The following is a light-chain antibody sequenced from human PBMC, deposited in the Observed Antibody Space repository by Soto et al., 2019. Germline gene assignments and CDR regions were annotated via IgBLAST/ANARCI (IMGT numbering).Light chain of an antibody. Sequence: DPQMTQSPSSLSSSLGDSVTITCRASEDIRNDLGWYQQKPGKAPKGLIYDVSNLQSGVPSRFSGSGSGTELNLTITRLQPEDFATYYCLQHNNYPLTFGGGTKVDIK. J-gene: IGKJ4*01. CDR3: LQHNNYPLT. CDR1: EDIRND. V-gene: IGKV1-17*01. CDR2: DVS.